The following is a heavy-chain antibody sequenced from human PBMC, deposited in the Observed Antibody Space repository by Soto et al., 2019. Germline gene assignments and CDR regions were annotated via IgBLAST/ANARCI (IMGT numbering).Heavy chain of an antibody. V-gene: IGHV3-23*01. CDR1: GFTFSSYA. J-gene: IGHJ3*02. CDR3: AKDWGYSYGYDAFDI. CDR2: ISGSGGST. D-gene: IGHD5-18*01. Sequence: EVQLLASGGGLVQHGGSLRLSCAASGFTFSSYAMSWVRQAPGKGLEWVSDISGSGGSTYYADSVKGRFTISRDNSHNKLYMQINSLRVEDPAVYYCAKDWGYSYGYDAFDIWGQGTMVTVSS.